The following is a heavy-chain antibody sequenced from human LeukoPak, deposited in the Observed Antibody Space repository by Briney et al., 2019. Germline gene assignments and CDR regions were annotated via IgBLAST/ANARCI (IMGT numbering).Heavy chain of an antibody. J-gene: IGHJ4*02. CDR1: GFTFSSYS. CDR3: AKNLLPYCTNGVCKDY. Sequence: GGSLRLSCAASGFTFSSYSMNWVRQAPGKGLEWVSSISSSSSYIYYADSVKGRFTISRDNAKNSLYLQMNSLRAEDTAVYYCAKNLLPYCTNGVCKDYWGQGTLVTVSS. V-gene: IGHV3-21*04. D-gene: IGHD2-8*01. CDR2: ISSSSSYI.